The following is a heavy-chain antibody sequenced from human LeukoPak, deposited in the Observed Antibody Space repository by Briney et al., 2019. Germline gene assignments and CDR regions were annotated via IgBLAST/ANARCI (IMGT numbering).Heavy chain of an antibody. CDR1: GFTFSSYG. J-gene: IGHJ5*02. CDR2: ISYDGSNK. Sequence: GGSLRLSCAASGFTFSSYGMHWVRQAPGKGLEWVAVISYDGSNKYYADSVKGRFTISRDNSKNTLYLQMNSLRAEDTAVYYCAKGRDIVVVVAAILADWFDPWGQGTLVTVSS. CDR3: AKGRDIVVVVAAILADWFDP. V-gene: IGHV3-30*18. D-gene: IGHD2-15*01.